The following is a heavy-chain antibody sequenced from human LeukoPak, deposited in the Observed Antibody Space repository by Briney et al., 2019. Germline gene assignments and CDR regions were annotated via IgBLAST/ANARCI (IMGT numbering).Heavy chain of an antibody. D-gene: IGHD2-2*01. J-gene: IGHJ3*02. CDR1: GFTFSDYW. V-gene: IGHV3-49*04. CDR2: IRSQAYGGTI. CDR3: ARGGDFGVPAPLGIDAFDI. Sequence: GGSLRLSRIASGFTFSDYWMTWVRQAPGKGLEWLGFIRSQAYGGTIEYAASVKGRFSISRDNSKSIADLQINSLKTEDTAVYYCARGGDFGVPAPLGIDAFDIWGQGTMVTVSS.